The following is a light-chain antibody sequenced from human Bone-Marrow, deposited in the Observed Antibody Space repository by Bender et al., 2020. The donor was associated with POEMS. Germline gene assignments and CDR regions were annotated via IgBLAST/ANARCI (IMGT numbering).Light chain of an antibody. V-gene: IGLV2-14*02. CDR3: SSYTSSSGWV. CDR1: SSDVGSYNL. Sequence: QSALTQPASVSGSPGQSITISCTGTSSDVGSYNLVSWYQQHPGKAPKLMIYEGSKRPSGVSNRFSGSKSGNTASLTISGLQAEDEADYYCSSYTSSSGWVFGGGTMLTVL. J-gene: IGLJ3*02. CDR2: EGS.